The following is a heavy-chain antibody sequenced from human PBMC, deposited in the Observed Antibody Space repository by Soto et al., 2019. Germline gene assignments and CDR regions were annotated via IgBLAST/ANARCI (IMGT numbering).Heavy chain of an antibody. J-gene: IGHJ5*02. Sequence: ETLFPTSACSGGAISWGVSYSRWIRDPPGKGLEWIGYIYYSDSINYNPSLKSRVIISDDTSKNQFSLRLSSVTAADTVVYYCARAYYDTSGYSLDPWGQGILVTVPS. CDR1: GGAISWGVSY. V-gene: IGHV4-61*08. CDR3: ARAYYDTSGYSLDP. D-gene: IGHD3-22*01. CDR2: IYYSDSI.